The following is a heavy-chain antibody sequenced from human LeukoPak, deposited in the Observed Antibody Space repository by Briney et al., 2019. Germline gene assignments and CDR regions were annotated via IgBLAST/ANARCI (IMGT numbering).Heavy chain of an antibody. Sequence: SETLSLTCAVYGGSFSGYYWSRIRQPPGKGLEWIGEINHSGSTNYNPSLKSRVTISVDTSKNQFSLKLSSVTAADTAVYYCARAVAGTFEDYWGQGTLVTVSS. CDR3: ARAVAGTFEDY. V-gene: IGHV4-34*01. J-gene: IGHJ4*02. CDR2: INHSGST. D-gene: IGHD6-19*01. CDR1: GGSFSGYY.